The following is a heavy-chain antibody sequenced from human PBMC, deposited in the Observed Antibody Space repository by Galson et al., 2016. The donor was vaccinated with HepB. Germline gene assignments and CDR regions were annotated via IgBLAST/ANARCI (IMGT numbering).Heavy chain of an antibody. J-gene: IGHJ6*02. CDR1: GFTSSSHW. CDR2: INQDGSEN. D-gene: IGHD3-16*01. Sequence: SLRLSCAASGFTSSSHWMSWVRQPPGKGLEWVAMINQDGSENYYVDAVKGRFTISRDNAKNSLFLQMNSLRAEDTAIYYCARVGPPPEGYPSHWGGMDVWGQGTTVTVSS. V-gene: IGHV3-7*03. CDR3: ARVGPPPEGYPSHWGGMDV.